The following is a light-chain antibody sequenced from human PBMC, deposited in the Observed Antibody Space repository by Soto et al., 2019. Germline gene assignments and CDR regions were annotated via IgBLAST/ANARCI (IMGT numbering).Light chain of an antibody. CDR1: QSVSSSY. CDR3: QQYGSSGT. J-gene: IGKJ1*01. V-gene: IGKV3-20*01. CDR2: GAS. Sequence: EIVMTQSPDTLSVSPGARATLSCRASQSVSSSYLAWYQQKPGQAPRLLIYGASNRATGIPDRFSGSGSGTDFTLTISRLEPEDFAVYYCQQYGSSGTFGQGTRWIS.